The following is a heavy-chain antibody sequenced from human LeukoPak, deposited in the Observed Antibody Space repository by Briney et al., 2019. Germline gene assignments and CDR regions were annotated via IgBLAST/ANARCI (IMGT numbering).Heavy chain of an antibody. Sequence: ASVKVSCKASGYTFTSYYMHWVRQTPGQGLEWMGIINPSGGSTSYAQKFQGRVTMTRDTSTSTVYMELSSLRSEDTAVYYCARDDIAVASFDHWGQGTLVTVSS. CDR1: GYTFTSYY. D-gene: IGHD6-19*01. CDR3: ARDDIAVASFDH. V-gene: IGHV1-46*01. CDR2: INPSGGST. J-gene: IGHJ4*02.